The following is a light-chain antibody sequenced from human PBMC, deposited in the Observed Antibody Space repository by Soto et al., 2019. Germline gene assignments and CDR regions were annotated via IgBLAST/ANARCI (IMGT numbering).Light chain of an antibody. J-gene: IGKJ4*01. CDR2: TAS. CDR1: QVINKF. V-gene: IGKV1-16*01. Sequence: DIPMTQSPSSLFASVGDSVTITCRASQVINKFLAWFQQKPGTAPKSLIFTASSLQSGVPSRFSGSGSGTHFTLTINNLQPEDFATYYCQQYESFPLTFGGGPRVEIK. CDR3: QQYESFPLT.